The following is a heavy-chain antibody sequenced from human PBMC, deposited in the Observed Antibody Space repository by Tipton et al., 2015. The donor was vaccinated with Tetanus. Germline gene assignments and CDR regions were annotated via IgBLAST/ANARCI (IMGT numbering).Heavy chain of an antibody. CDR2: IYYSGTT. V-gene: IGHV4-39*01. J-gene: IGHJ5*02. CDR3: ARQADNWFDP. CDR1: GGSITSGTYY. Sequence: LRLSCTVSGGSITSGTYYWGWIRQPPGKGLEWIGNIYYSGTTYYNSPLKSRVTISLDTSKTQFSLKMTSVTAADTAVYYCARQADNWFDPWGQGTLVAVSS.